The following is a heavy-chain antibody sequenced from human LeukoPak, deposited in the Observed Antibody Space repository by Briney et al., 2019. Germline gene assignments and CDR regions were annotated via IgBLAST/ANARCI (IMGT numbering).Heavy chain of an antibody. V-gene: IGHV3-7*03. D-gene: IGHD2-2*01. CDR3: ARRAIGYCSSTSCYYYYYMDV. Sequence: SWVRQAPGKGLEWVANIKQDGSEKYYVDSVKGRFTISRDNAKNSLYLQMNSLRAEDTAVYYCARRAIGYCSSTSCYYYYYMDVWGKGTTVTVSS. J-gene: IGHJ6*03. CDR2: IKQDGSEK.